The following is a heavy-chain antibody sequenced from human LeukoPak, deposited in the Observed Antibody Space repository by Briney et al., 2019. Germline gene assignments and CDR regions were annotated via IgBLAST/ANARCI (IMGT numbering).Heavy chain of an antibody. V-gene: IGHV3-30*03. CDR1: GFTFDDYG. CDR3: ARDSPYSGNYSPIDY. Sequence: GGSLRLSCAASGFTFDDYGMSWVRQAPGKGLEWVAVISYDGSKKFYAHSVKGRFTISRDNSKNTLYLHMNSLRAEDTAVYYCARDSPYSGNYSPIDYWGQGTLVTVSS. CDR2: ISYDGSKK. J-gene: IGHJ4*02. D-gene: IGHD1-26*01.